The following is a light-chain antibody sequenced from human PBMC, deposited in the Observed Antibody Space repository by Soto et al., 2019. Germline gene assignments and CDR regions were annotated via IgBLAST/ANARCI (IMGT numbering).Light chain of an antibody. V-gene: IGKV1-12*01. Sequence: DIQMTQSPSSVSASVGDRVTITCRASQDIRRWLAWYQQKPGKVPKLLIYDASTLQSGVPSRFSGSGSDTDFTLTISSLQPEDFATYYCQQASSFPITFGPGTRVDIK. CDR1: QDIRRW. J-gene: IGKJ3*01. CDR2: DAS. CDR3: QQASSFPIT.